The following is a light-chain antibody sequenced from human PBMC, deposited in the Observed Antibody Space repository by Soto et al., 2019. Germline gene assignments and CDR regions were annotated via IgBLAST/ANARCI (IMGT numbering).Light chain of an antibody. CDR1: QSINSKS. CDR3: QQYGASPFT. Sequence: EIVLTQSPGTLSLSPGEGATVSCRVSQSINSKSLVWYQRKFGQAPRLLIYGASTRATDVPDRFSATGSGTDFSLTISRVEPEDSAVYYCQQYGASPFTFGPGTRLEI. J-gene: IGKJ3*01. V-gene: IGKV3-20*01. CDR2: GAS.